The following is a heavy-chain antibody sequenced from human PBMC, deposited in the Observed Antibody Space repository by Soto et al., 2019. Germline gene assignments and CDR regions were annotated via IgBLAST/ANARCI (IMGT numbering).Heavy chain of an antibody. Sequence: EVQLVESGGGLVQPGGSLRLTCAASGFTFSSYWMHWVRQAPGKGLVWVSRINSDGSTTNYADPVKGRFTISRDNAKNTLYLQMNSLRAEDTAVYYCARVPTGGYDWNWGQGTLVTVSS. CDR1: GFTFSSYW. V-gene: IGHV3-74*01. J-gene: IGHJ4*02. CDR3: ARVPTGGYDWN. D-gene: IGHD5-12*01. CDR2: INSDGSTT.